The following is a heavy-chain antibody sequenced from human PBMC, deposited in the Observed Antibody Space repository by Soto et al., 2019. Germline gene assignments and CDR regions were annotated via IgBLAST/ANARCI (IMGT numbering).Heavy chain of an antibody. V-gene: IGHV1-69*02. CDR3: AVPAAQCAGEDCFDY. Sequence: QVQLVQSGAEVKKPGSSVKVSCKASGGTFSSYTISWVRQAPGQGLEWMGRIIPILGIANYAQKFQGRVTXTXXXSXXTADMELSRLRSEDTAVYYCAVPAAQCAGEDCFDYCGQGTLVTVSS. CDR1: GGTFSSYT. CDR2: IIPILGIA. D-gene: IGHD2-2*01. J-gene: IGHJ4*02.